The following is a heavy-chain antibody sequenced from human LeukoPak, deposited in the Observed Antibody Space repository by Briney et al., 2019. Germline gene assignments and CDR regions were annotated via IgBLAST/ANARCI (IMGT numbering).Heavy chain of an antibody. CDR2: IYYSGST. D-gene: IGHD3-22*01. Sequence: SETLSLTCTVSGGSISSSSYYWGWIRQPPGKGLEWIGSIYYSGSTYYNPSLKSRVTISVDTSKNQFSLKLSSVTAAGTAVYYCARPSGPITMTTNWFDPWGQGTLVTVSS. J-gene: IGHJ5*02. CDR3: ARPSGPITMTTNWFDP. V-gene: IGHV4-39*01. CDR1: GGSISSSSYY.